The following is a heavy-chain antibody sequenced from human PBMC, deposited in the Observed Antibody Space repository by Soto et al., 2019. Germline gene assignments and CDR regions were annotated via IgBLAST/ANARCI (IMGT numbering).Heavy chain of an antibody. D-gene: IGHD6-25*01. CDR2: INHSGGT. CDR1: GGSFSAYY. J-gene: IGHJ4*02. V-gene: IGHV4-34*01. Sequence: SETLSLTCAVYGGSFSAYYWSWIRQPPGKGLEWIGEINHSGGTSYNPSLKSRVTISVDTSKNQFSLKLRSVTAADAAVYYCARHEAGWYFDSWGQGTLVTVSS. CDR3: ARHEAGWYFDS.